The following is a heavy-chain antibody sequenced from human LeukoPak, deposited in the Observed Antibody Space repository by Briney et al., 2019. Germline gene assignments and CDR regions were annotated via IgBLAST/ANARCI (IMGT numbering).Heavy chain of an antibody. CDR3: ARGTIQLWPNFDY. Sequence: SETLSLTCAVYGGSFSGYYWSWIRQPPGKGLEWIGEINHSGSTNYNPSLMSRVTISVDTSKNQFSLKLSSVTAADTAVYYCARGTIQLWPNFDYWGQGTLVTVSS. V-gene: IGHV4-34*01. J-gene: IGHJ4*02. D-gene: IGHD5-18*01. CDR1: GGSFSGYY. CDR2: INHSGST.